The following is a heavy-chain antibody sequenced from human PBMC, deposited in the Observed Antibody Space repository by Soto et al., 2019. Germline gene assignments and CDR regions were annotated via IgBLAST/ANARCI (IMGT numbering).Heavy chain of an antibody. Sequence: GGSLRLSCAASGFTFSSYWMHWVRQAPGKGLEWVSSISSSSSYIYYAGSVKGRFTISRDNAKNSLYLQMNSLRAEDTAVYYCARDGYDILTGYLSGYYYGMDVWGQGTTVTVSS. V-gene: IGHV3-21*01. CDR3: ARDGYDILTGYLSGYYYGMDV. CDR1: GFTFSSYW. CDR2: ISSSSSYI. D-gene: IGHD3-9*01. J-gene: IGHJ6*02.